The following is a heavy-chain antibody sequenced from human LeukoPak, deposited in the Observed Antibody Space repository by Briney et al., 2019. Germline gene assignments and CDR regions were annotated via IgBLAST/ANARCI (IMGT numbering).Heavy chain of an antibody. J-gene: IGHJ4*02. D-gene: IGHD6-19*01. V-gene: IGHV1-8*03. CDR3: ARVAGSIDY. CDR2: MNPNSGYT. CDR1: VYTFTTYD. Sequence: ASVKVSCKASVYTFTTYDINWVRQAPGQGLEWMGWMNPNSGYTGYAQKFQGRVTITRDTSISTAYMELSSLRSEDTAVYYCARVAGSIDYWGQGTLVTVSS.